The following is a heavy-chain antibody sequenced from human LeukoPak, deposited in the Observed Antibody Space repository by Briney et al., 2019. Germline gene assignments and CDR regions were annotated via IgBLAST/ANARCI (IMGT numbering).Heavy chain of an antibody. V-gene: IGHV3-20*04. CDR2: INWNGGST. CDR3: ARNPTVVTIFGVVIMPGDV. J-gene: IGHJ6*04. D-gene: IGHD3-3*01. CDR1: GFTFDDYG. Sequence: SGGSLRLSCAASGFTFDDYGMSRVRQAPGKGLEWVSGINWNGGSTGYADSVKGRFTISRDNAKNSLYLQMNSLRAEDTALYYCARNPTVVTIFGVVIMPGDVWGKGTTVTVSS.